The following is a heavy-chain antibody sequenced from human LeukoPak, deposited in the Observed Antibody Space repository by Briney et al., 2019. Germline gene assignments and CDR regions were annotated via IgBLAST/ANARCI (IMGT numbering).Heavy chain of an antibody. CDR1: GGSFSDYY. V-gene: IGHV4-34*01. J-gene: IGHJ4*02. CDR3: ASLYMVTAMGYYFDY. Sequence: SETLSLTCAVYGGSFSDYYWSWIRQPPGKGLEWIGEINHSGSTNYNPSLKSRVTISVDTSKNQFSLKLSSVTAADTAVYYCASLYMVTAMGYYFDYWGQGTLVTVSS. D-gene: IGHD2-21*02. CDR2: INHSGST.